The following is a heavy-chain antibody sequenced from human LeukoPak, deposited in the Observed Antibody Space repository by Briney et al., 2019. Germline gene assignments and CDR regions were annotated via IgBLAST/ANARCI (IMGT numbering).Heavy chain of an antibody. V-gene: IGHV3-30*02. CDR2: IRHDGSDK. CDR1: GFTFSRNG. CDR3: AKCDSTGYYSVELVDY. D-gene: IGHD3-22*01. J-gene: IGHJ4*02. Sequence: GGSLRLSCAASGFTFSRNGIHRVRQAPGKGLEWVAFIRHDGSDKYYADSVKGRFTISRDNFKNTVYLQMNSLRAEDTAVYYCAKCDSTGYYSVELVDYWGQGTLVTVSS.